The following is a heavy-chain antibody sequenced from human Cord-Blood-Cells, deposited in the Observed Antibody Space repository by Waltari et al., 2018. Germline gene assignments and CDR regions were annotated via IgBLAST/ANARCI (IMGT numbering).Heavy chain of an antibody. CDR3: ARDYSSSWYNWFDP. Sequence: QVQLQAAGPGLVKPSETLARTCTVAGGSISSHYWSWLRQPPGKGLEWIGYIYYSGSNNYNPSLKSRVTISVDTSKNQFSLKLSSVTAADTAVYYCARDYSSSWYNWFDPWGQGTLVTVSS. CDR1: GGSISSHY. J-gene: IGHJ5*02. D-gene: IGHD6-13*01. CDR2: IYYSGSN. V-gene: IGHV4-59*11.